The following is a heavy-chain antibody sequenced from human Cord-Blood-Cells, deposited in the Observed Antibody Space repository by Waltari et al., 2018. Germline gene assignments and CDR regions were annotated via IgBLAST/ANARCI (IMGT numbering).Heavy chain of an antibody. CDR1: GYTFTGYY. D-gene: IGHD4-17*01. V-gene: IGHV1-2*02. Sequence: QVQLVQSGAEVKKPGASVKVSCKASGYTFTGYYMHWVRQAPGQGLEWMGWINPNSGGTNYAQKFQGRVTMTRDMSISTAYMELSRLRSDDTAVYYCARDFQYYGGNYYYGMDVWGQGTTVTVSS. J-gene: IGHJ6*02. CDR2: INPNSGGT. CDR3: ARDFQYYGGNYYYGMDV.